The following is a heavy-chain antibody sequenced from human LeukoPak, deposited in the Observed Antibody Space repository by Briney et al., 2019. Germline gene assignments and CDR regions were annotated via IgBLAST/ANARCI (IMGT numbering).Heavy chain of an antibody. CDR3: ARGLRYFDWLYPDY. D-gene: IGHD3-9*01. CDR1: GGSISSGGYY. J-gene: IGHJ4*02. V-gene: IGHV4-31*03. Sequence: PSQTLSLTRTVSGGSISSGGYYWSWIRQRPGKGLEWLGYIYYSGSTYYNPSLKSRVTISVDTSKNQFSLKLSSVTAADTAVYYCARGLRYFDWLYPDYWGQGTLVTVSS. CDR2: IYYSGST.